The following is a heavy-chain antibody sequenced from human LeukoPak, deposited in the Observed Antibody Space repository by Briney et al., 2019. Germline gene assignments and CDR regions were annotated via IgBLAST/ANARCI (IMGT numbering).Heavy chain of an antibody. J-gene: IGHJ4*02. CDR2: ISGSGGST. V-gene: IGHV3-23*01. D-gene: IGHD3-10*01. Sequence: PGGSLRPSCAASGFTFSSYAMSWVRQAPGKGLEWVSAISGSGGSTYYADSVKGRFTISRDNSKNTLYLQMNSLRAEDTAVYYCAKFRVQGVMSYFDYWGQGTLVTVSS. CDR3: AKFRVQGVMSYFDY. CDR1: GFTFSSYA.